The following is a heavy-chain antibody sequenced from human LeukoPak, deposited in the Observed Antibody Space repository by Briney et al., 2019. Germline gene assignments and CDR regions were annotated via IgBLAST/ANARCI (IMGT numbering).Heavy chain of an antibody. CDR3: ARRGVTMVRGVHDWFDP. D-gene: IGHD3-10*01. J-gene: IGHJ5*02. V-gene: IGHV4-34*01. Sequence: SETLSLTCAVDGGSFSGYYWSWIRQPPGKGLEWIGEINHSGSTNYNPSLKGRVTISVATSKHQFPLKRSSVTAADTAVYYCARRGVTMVRGVHDWFDPWGQGTLVTVSS. CDR2: INHSGST. CDR1: GGSFSGYY.